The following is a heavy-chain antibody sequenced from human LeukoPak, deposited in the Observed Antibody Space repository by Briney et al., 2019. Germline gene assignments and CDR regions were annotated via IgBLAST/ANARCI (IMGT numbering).Heavy chain of an antibody. J-gene: IGHJ6*02. V-gene: IGHV4-39*01. CDR2: IYYSGST. CDR1: GGSISSSIYY. Sequence: SETLSLTCTVSGGSISSSIYYWGWIRQPPGKGLEWIGSIYYSGSTYYNPSLKSRVTISVDTSKNQFSLKLSSVTAADTAVYYCARPDYYYGMDVWGQGTTVTVSS. CDR3: ARPDYYYGMDV.